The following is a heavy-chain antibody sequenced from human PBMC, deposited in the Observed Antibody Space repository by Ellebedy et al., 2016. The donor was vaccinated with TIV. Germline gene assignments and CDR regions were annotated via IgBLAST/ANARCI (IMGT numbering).Heavy chain of an antibody. CDR2: INPNSGGT. CDR3: ARDLGVGIVGAPSGY. V-gene: IGHV1-2*02. Sequence: AASVKVSCKASGYTFTGYYMHWVRQAPGQGLEWMGWINPNSGGTNYAQKFQGRVTMTRDTSISTAYMELSRLRSDDTAVYYCARDLGVGIVGAPSGYWGQGTLVTVSS. J-gene: IGHJ4*02. CDR1: GYTFTGYY. D-gene: IGHD1-26*01.